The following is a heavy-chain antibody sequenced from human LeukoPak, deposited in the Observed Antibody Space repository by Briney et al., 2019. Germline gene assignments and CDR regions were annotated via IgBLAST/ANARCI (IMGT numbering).Heavy chain of an antibody. J-gene: IGHJ5*02. CDR3: ARRGGIAVATSAAPEDWFDP. V-gene: IGHV1-46*01. CDR2: INPSGGST. CDR1: GYTFTSYY. D-gene: IGHD6-19*01. Sequence: ASVKVSCKASGYTFTSYYMHWVRQAPGQGLEWMGIINPSGGSTSYAQKFQGRVTMTRDMSTSTVYMELSSLRSEDTAVYYCARRGGIAVATSAAPEDWFDPWGQGTLVTVSS.